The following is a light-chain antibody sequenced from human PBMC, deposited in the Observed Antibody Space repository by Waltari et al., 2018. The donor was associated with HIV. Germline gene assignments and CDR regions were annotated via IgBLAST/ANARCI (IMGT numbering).Light chain of an antibody. V-gene: IGLV1-40*01. CDR3: QTYDSSVSGSVV. J-gene: IGLJ2*01. CDR1: SSNSGARVD. Sequence: QSVLTQPPSVSGAPGQTVTISGTGSSSNSGARVDGHWYQQHPGTAPNLLIYCYNRRSGAPDRFSRSTSGTSASLAILGLPAEDAADYYCQTYDSSVSGSVVFGGGTKLTVL. CDR2: CY.